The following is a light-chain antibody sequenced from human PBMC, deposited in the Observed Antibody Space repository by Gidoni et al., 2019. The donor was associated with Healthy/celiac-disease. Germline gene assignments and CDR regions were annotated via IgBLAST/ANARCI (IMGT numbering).Light chain of an antibody. CDR2: AAS. CDR1: QSISSY. CDR3: QQSYSTSIT. J-gene: IGKJ5*01. V-gene: IGKV1-39*01. Sequence: DIQMTPSPSSLSASVGDRVTITCRASQSISSYLNWYQQKPGKAPNLLIYAASSLQSGVPSRFSGSGAGTDFTLTISSLQPEDFATYYCQQSYSTSITFGQGTRLEIK.